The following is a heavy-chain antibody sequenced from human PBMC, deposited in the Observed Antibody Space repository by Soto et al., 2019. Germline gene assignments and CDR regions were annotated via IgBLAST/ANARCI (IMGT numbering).Heavy chain of an antibody. CDR2: ISDNGNNK. V-gene: IGHV3-30-3*01. CDR3: AREEGLLNSFDP. CDR1: VFTFSRYT. D-gene: IGHD1-26*01. Sequence: GGSLRLSCAASVFTFSRYTMHWVRQAPGKWLEWMAFISDNGNNKXXADSVKGRXTISRYNSKNSXYLQMXSLRAEDTAVYYCAREEGLLNSFDPCGQGTLVTVSX. J-gene: IGHJ5*02.